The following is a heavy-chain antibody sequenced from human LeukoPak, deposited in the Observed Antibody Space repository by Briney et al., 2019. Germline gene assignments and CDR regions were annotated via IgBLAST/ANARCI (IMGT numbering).Heavy chain of an antibody. CDR3: ARGWLRSDYCFDS. J-gene: IGHJ4*02. D-gene: IGHD5-12*01. V-gene: IGHV3-74*01. CDR2: INSDVSSA. Sequence: GGSLRLSCAASGFTLSSRWMHWVRHAPGKGLVWVSRINSDVSSAGYADSVKGRFAISRDDAKNTLYLQINSLRAEDTAVYYCARGWLRSDYCFDSWGQGTLVTVSS. CDR1: GFTLSSRW.